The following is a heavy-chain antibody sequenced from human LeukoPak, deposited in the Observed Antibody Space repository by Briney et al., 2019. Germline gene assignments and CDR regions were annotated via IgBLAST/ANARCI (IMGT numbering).Heavy chain of an antibody. J-gene: IGHJ6*03. Sequence: GGSLRLSCAASGFTFRNYWMGWVRQAPGKGLEWVANTKPDGSAEYYADSVRGRFTTARDNANNLLYLQMNRLRAEDTAVYYCARDRPRHDYGDYGDGDYYYYMDVWGKGTTVTVSS. D-gene: IGHD4-17*01. V-gene: IGHV3-7*03. CDR2: TKPDGSAE. CDR1: GFTFRNYW. CDR3: ARDRPRHDYGDYGDGDYYYYMDV.